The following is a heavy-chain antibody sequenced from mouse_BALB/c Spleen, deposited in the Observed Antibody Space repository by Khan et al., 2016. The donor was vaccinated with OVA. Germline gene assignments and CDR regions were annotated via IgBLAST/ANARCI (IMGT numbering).Heavy chain of an antibody. CDR2: IWSDGTT. D-gene: IGHD2-10*01. V-gene: IGHV2-6-1*01. CDR3: ARQPYYHYNIMDY. CDR1: GFSLTTYG. Sequence: QVQLKESGPGLAAPSQSLSITCTISGFSLTTYGVHWVRQPPGKGLEWLVVIWSDGTTYYNSALKSRLTITKDNSQRQVFLKMNSLQTDDTAIYFCARQPYYHYNIMDYWGQGTSVTVSS. J-gene: IGHJ4*01.